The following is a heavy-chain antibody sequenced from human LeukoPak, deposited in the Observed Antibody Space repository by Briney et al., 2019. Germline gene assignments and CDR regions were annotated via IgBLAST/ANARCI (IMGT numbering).Heavy chain of an antibody. Sequence: GESLKISCKGSGYSFTTYWISWVRQMPGKGLEWMGRIDPSDSYTNYSPSFQGHVTISADKSISTAYLQWSSLKASDTAMYYCAREGADVVVPAAIALRGMDVWGKGTTVTVSS. D-gene: IGHD2-2*01. V-gene: IGHV5-10-1*01. J-gene: IGHJ6*04. CDR1: GYSFTTYW. CDR3: AREGADVVVPAAIALRGMDV. CDR2: IDPSDSYT.